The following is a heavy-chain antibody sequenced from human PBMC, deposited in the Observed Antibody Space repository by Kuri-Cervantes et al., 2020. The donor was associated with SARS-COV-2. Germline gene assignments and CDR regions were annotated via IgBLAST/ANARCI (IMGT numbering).Heavy chain of an antibody. Sequence: GGSLRLSCAASGFTFSSYAMTWVRQAPGKGLEWVAVIWYDGSNKNYADSVKGRFTISRDNSKNTLYLQMNSLRAEDTAVYYCAKVMTTSSYYYYYMDVWGKGTTATFPS. CDR2: IWYDGSNK. CDR1: GFTFSSYA. D-gene: IGHD4-17*01. J-gene: IGHJ6*03. CDR3: AKVMTTSSYYYYYMDV. V-gene: IGHV3-33*08.